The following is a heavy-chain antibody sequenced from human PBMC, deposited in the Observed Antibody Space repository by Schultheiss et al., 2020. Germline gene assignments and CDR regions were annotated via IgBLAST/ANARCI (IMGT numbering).Heavy chain of an antibody. Sequence: GGSLRLSCAASGFTFSSYEMNWVRQAPGKGLEWVSYISSSGSGGSTYYADSVKGRFTISRDNSKNTLYLQMNSLRAEDTAVYYCAKDTTQVVGSWSSAFDYWGQGTLVTVSS. CDR2: ISSSGSGGST. V-gene: IGHV3-23*01. D-gene: IGHD6-13*01. J-gene: IGHJ4*02. CDR1: GFTFSSYE. CDR3: AKDTTQVVGSWSSAFDY.